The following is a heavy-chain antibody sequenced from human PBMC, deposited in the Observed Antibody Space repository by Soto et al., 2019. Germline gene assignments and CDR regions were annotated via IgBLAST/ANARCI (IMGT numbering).Heavy chain of an antibody. Sequence: SETLSLTFTVSGGSISSSSYYWGWIRQPPGKGLEWIGSIYYSGSTYYNPSPKSRVTISVDTSKNQFSLKLSSVTAADTAVYYCARLSTAMGNFDYWGQGTLVTVSS. V-gene: IGHV4-39*01. CDR3: ARLSTAMGNFDY. J-gene: IGHJ4*02. CDR1: GGSISSSSYY. D-gene: IGHD5-18*01. CDR2: IYYSGST.